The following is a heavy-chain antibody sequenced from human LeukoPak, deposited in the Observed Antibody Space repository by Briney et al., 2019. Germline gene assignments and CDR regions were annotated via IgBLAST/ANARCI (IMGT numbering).Heavy chain of an antibody. D-gene: IGHD3-10*01. CDR1: GYTFTSYA. V-gene: IGHV1-3*03. CDR2: INAGNGNT. CDR3: AIGYGSGSYFLVTDAFDI. Sequence: ASVKVSCKASGYTFTSYAMHWVRQAPGQRLEWMGWINAGNGNTKYSQEFQGRVTITRDTSASTAYMELSSLRSEDTALYYCAIGYGSGSYFLVTDAFDIWGQGTMVTVSS. J-gene: IGHJ3*02.